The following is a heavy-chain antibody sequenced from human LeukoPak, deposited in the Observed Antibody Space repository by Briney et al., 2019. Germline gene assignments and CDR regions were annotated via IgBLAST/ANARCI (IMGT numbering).Heavy chain of an antibody. D-gene: IGHD3-22*01. J-gene: IGHJ4*02. CDR2: IYYSGST. V-gene: IGHV4-38-2*02. Sequence: SETLSLTCTVSGYSISSGYYWGWIRQPPGKGLEWIGSIYYSGSTYYNPSLKSRVTISVDTSKNQFSLKLSSVTAADTAVYYCARDPPYDSSGFYYDYWGQGTLVTVSS. CDR1: GYSISSGYY. CDR3: ARDPPYDSSGFYYDY.